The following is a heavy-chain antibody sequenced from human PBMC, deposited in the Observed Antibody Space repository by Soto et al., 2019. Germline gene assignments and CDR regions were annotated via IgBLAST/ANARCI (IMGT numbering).Heavy chain of an antibody. CDR3: ARYQIGEGFTA. J-gene: IGHJ5*02. CDR1: GYTYTNLD. CDR2: MNPHSDT. Sequence: QVQLVQSGAEVTRPGASVKVSCKASGYTYTNLDINWVRQASGQGLEWMGWMNPHSDTGFAQKFQGRVTLTRDTPTSTVYMELTSLRFDDTAVYYCARYQIGEGFTAWGQGTPVTVSS. V-gene: IGHV1-8*01.